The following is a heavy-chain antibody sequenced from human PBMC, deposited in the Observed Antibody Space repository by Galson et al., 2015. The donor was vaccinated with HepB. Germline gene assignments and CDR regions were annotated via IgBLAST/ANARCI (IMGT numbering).Heavy chain of an antibody. CDR3: AKDRGLYFSSGVDH. Sequence: SLRLSCAASGFTFSSYAMSWVRQAPGKGLEWVSGFDGSDADTFYADSVKGRFTISKDNSKNTLYLQMDSLRAEDTAVYYCAKDRGLYFSSGVDHWGQGALVTVSS. J-gene: IGHJ4*02. D-gene: IGHD3-3*01. V-gene: IGHV3-23*01. CDR2: FDGSDADT. CDR1: GFTFSSYA.